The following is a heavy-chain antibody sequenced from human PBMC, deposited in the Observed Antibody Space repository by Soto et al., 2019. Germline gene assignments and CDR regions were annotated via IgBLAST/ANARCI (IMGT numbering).Heavy chain of an antibody. D-gene: IGHD2-21*02. CDR2: ISPGSRYP. V-gene: IGHV3-11*06. CDR3: ALPYAGDPAGFDY. Sequence: GGSLRLSCAGSGFTFGDSYMSWIRQAPGKGLEWLSYISPGSRYPAYADSVKGRFTISRDNAKNTVYLQMNGLRSDDTALYYCALPYAGDPAGFDYWGQGTLVTVSS. CDR1: GFTFGDSY. J-gene: IGHJ4*02.